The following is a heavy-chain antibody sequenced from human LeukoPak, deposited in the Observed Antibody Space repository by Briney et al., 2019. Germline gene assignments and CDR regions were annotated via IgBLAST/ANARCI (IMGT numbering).Heavy chain of an antibody. J-gene: IGHJ4*02. CDR2: IHSSGCNR. D-gene: IGHD2-2*01. V-gene: IGHV3-23*01. CDR1: AFTFSSYA. Sequence: GGSLRLACAASAFTFSSYAMGCVRQAPGRGLEWVSAIHSSGCNRNKADAVKGRFTISRDNSTNTSNLQMNSLRVEATAVYYCEKDGGGYCSSASCFFDYWGQGTLVTVSS. CDR3: EKDGGGYCSSASCFFDY.